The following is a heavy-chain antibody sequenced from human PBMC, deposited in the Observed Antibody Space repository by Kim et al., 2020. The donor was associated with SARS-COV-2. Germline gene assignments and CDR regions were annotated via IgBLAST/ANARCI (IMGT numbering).Heavy chain of an antibody. D-gene: IGHD4-17*01. CDR2: ISWDGGSP. CDR3: AKDIGPLDGEYLDY. J-gene: IGHJ4*02. CDR1: GFTFDDYA. V-gene: IGHV3-43*02. Sequence: GGSLRLSCAASGFTFDDYAMHWVRQAPGKGLEWVSLISWDGGSPYYADSVKGRFTISRDNSKNSLYLQMNSLRTEDTALYYCAKDIGPLDGEYLDYWGQGTLVTVSS.